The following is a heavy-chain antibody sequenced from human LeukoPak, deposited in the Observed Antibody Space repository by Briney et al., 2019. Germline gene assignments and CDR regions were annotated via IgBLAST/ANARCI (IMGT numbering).Heavy chain of an antibody. J-gene: IGHJ4*02. CDR1: GFTVSSNY. CDR3: ARVQVGATLDY. CDR2: IYSGGST. V-gene: IGHV3-53*01. D-gene: IGHD1-26*01. Sequence: GGSLRLSCAASGFTVSSNYMSWVRQAPGKGLEWVSVIYSGGSTYYADSVKGRFTISKDNSKNTLYLQMNSLRAEDTAVYYCARVQVGATLDYWGQGTLVTVSS.